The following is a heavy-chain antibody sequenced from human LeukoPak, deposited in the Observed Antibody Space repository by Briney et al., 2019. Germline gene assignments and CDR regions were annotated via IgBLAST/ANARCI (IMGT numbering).Heavy chain of an antibody. CDR1: GYTFTSYA. D-gene: IGHD6-19*01. CDR2: INAGNGNT. J-gene: IGHJ4*02. Sequence: GASVKVSCKASGYTFTSYAMHWVRQAPGQRLEWMGWINAGNGNTKYSQKFQGRVTMTTDTSTSTAYMELRSLRSDDTAVYYCARDRDNIAVAGTHDYWGQGTLVTVSS. CDR3: ARDRDNIAVAGTHDY. V-gene: IGHV1-3*01.